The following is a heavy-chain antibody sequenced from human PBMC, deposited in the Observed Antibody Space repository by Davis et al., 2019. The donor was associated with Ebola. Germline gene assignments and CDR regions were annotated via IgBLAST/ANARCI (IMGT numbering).Heavy chain of an antibody. CDR3: ARLDDDYGDYPDN. Sequence: SETLSLTCTVSGVSIRPYYWSWIRQSPGKGLEWIGYIYYIGNTHYNPSLESRVTISVDTSKNQFSLRLSSVTAADTAVYYCARLDDDYGDYPDNWGQGTLVTVSS. D-gene: IGHD4-17*01. J-gene: IGHJ4*02. CDR2: IYYIGNT. CDR1: GVSIRPYY. V-gene: IGHV4-59*08.